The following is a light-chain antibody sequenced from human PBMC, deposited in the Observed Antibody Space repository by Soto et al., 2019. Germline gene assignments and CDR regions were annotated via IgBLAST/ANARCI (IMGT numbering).Light chain of an antibody. CDR3: QQYGSLSWT. V-gene: IGKV3-20*01. CDR2: GAS. Sequence: EIVMTQSPATLSVSPGERATLSCRASQSVSSDLAWYQFKPGQAPRIIIFGASGRATGIPDRFSGSGSGTDFTLTISRLEPEDFAVYYCQQYGSLSWTFGQGTKVDIK. J-gene: IGKJ1*01. CDR1: QSVSSD.